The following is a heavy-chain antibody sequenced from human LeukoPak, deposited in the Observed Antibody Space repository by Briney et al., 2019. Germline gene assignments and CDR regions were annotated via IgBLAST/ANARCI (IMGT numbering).Heavy chain of an antibody. CDR1: GFTFSSYS. J-gene: IGHJ5*02. CDR3: AKELRPCSWFDP. Sequence: GGSLRLSCTASGFTFSSYSMNWVRQAPGKGLEWVSSISSSSSYIYYADSVKGRFTISRDNAKNSLYLQMNSLRAEDTAVYYCAKELRPCSWFDPWAREPWSPSPQ. V-gene: IGHV3-21*01. CDR2: ISSSSSYI. D-gene: IGHD3-10*02.